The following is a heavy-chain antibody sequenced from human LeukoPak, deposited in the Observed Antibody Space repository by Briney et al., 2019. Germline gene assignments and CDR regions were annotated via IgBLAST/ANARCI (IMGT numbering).Heavy chain of an antibody. Sequence: SETLSLTCTVSGGPISSYYWSWIRQPPGKGLEWIAYLFYSGSTDYNPSLESRVTISVDTSKNQFSLKLRSVTAADTAVYYCATVAVIRGVTYFDYWGQGTLVTVSS. CDR1: GGPISSYY. V-gene: IGHV4-59*01. CDR3: ATVAVIRGVTYFDY. D-gene: IGHD3-10*01. CDR2: LFYSGST. J-gene: IGHJ4*02.